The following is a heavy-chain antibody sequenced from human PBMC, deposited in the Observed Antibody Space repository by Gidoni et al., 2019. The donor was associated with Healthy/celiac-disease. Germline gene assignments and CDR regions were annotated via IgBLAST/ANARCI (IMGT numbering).Heavy chain of an antibody. CDR2: IDWDDDK. D-gene: IGHD1-1*01. J-gene: IGHJ4*02. V-gene: IGHV2-70*04. CDR3: ARIYKTYFDY. CDR1: GFSLSTSGMR. Sequence: QVTLKESGPALVKPTQTLTLTCTFSGFSLSTSGMRVSWIRQPPGKALEWLARIDWDDDKFYSTSLKTRLTISKDTSKNQVVLTMTNMYPVDTATYYCARIYKTYFDYWGQGTLVTVSS.